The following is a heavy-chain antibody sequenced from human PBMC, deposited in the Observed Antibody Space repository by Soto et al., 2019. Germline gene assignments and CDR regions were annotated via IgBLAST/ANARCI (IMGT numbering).Heavy chain of an antibody. CDR3: AKGGCISTSCLYAIDV. D-gene: IGHD2-2*01. J-gene: IGHJ6*02. CDR2: MSHDGSNK. V-gene: IGHV3-30*18. Sequence: QVQLVESGGGVVQPGRSLRLSCAASGFTFRTYGMHWVRQAPGKGLEWVATMSHDGSNKYYADSVKGRFTISRDNSKNTLYLQMNSLRAEDTAVYYCAKGGCISTSCLYAIDVWGQGTTVTVSS. CDR1: GFTFRTYG.